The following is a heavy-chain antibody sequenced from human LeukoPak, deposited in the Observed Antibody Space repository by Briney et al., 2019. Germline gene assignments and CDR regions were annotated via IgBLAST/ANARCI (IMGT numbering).Heavy chain of an antibody. J-gene: IGHJ4*02. D-gene: IGHD5-18*01. CDR3: AKADTAMGIYDY. Sequence: GGSLRLSCAASGFTFTTYAMNWVRQAPGKGLEWVSGISGSGGSTYYADSVKGRFTISRDNSKNTLYLQMNSLRAEDTAVYYCAKADTAMGIYDYWGQGTLVTVSS. CDR2: ISGSGGST. V-gene: IGHV3-23*01. CDR1: GFTFTTYA.